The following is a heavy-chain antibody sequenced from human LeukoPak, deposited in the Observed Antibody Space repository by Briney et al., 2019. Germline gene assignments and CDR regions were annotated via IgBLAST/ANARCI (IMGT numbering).Heavy chain of an antibody. V-gene: IGHV4-61*02. CDR1: GVSITSGIYY. CDR2: IYSTGRV. J-gene: IGHJ4*02. CDR3: ARHLPPHPRYYFDY. Sequence: SETLSLTCTVSGVSITSGIYYWTWIRQPAGKGLEWIGRIYSTGRVNYNPSLKSRVTMLLDTSKNHISLKLTSVTAADTAVYYCARHLPPHPRYYFDYWGQGTLVTVSS.